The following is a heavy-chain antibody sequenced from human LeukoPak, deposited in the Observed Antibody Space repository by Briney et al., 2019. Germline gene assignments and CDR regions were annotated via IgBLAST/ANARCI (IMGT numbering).Heavy chain of an antibody. Sequence: SGTLSLTCTVSGGSMSSSSYYWGGIRQPPGKGLEGIGSIYYSGDTYYNPSLKSRRVTISVDMSKNQFSLRLSSVTAADTAVYYCARHQWHYYYYMGVWGKGSTVTVSS. CDR3: ARHQWHYYYYMGV. J-gene: IGHJ6*03. D-gene: IGHD6-19*01. V-gene: IGHV4-39*01. CDR2: IYYSGDT. CDR1: GGSMSSSSYY.